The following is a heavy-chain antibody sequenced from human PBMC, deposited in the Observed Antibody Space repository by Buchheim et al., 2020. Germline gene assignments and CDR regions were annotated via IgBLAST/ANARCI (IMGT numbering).Heavy chain of an antibody. Sequence: EVQLLESGGGLVQPGGSPRLSCAASGFTFSSYPMSWVRQAPGKGLEWVSAISGSGAGTSYADSVKGRFTMSRDNSKNTLYLQMNSLRAEDTAVYYCAKDLGDRYGDYSDYWGQGTL. D-gene: IGHD4-17*01. CDR3: AKDLGDRYGDYSDY. V-gene: IGHV3-23*01. CDR2: ISGSGAGT. CDR1: GFTFSSYP. J-gene: IGHJ4*02.